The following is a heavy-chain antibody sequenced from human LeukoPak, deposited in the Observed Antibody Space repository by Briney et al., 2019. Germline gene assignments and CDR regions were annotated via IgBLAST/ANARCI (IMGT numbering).Heavy chain of an antibody. CDR3: AKSTYYGSGRPDAFDI. CDR1: GFTFSSYG. J-gene: IGHJ3*02. CDR2: ISYDGSNK. V-gene: IGHV3-30*18. D-gene: IGHD3-10*01. Sequence: GRSLRLSCAASGFTFSSYGMHWVRQAPGKGLEWVAVISYDGSNKYYADSVKGRFTISRDNSKNTLYLQMNSLRAEDTAVYYCAKSTYYGSGRPDAFDIWGQGTMVTVSS.